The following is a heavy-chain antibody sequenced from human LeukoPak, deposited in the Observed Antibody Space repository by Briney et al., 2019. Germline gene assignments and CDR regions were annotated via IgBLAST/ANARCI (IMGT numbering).Heavy chain of an antibody. Sequence: PGRSLRLSCAASGFTFSSYGMHWVRQAPGKGLEWVAVISYDGSNKYYADSVKGRFTISRDNSKNTLYLQMNSLRAEDTAVYYCAKDGSTQQLVRGDWFDPWGQGTLVTVSS. CDR3: AKDGSTQQLVRGDWFDP. V-gene: IGHV3-30*18. J-gene: IGHJ5*02. CDR1: GFTFSSYG. CDR2: ISYDGSNK. D-gene: IGHD6-13*01.